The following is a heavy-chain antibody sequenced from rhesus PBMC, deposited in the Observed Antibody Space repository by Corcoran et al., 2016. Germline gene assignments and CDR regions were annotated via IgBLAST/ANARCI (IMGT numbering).Heavy chain of an antibody. CDR3: ARPYSSWTDDAFDF. V-gene: IGHV4-106*01. CDR2: IYCSGGGT. Sequence: QVQLQESGPGLVKPSETLSLTCAVSGGSISDDYYWSWIRHPPGKGLEWIGYIYCSGGGTNYNPSLKKRVTISIDTSKNQFSLKLSSVTAADTAVYYCARPYSSWTDDAFDFWGQGLRVTVSS. J-gene: IGHJ3*01. D-gene: IGHD6-13*01. CDR1: GGSISDDYY.